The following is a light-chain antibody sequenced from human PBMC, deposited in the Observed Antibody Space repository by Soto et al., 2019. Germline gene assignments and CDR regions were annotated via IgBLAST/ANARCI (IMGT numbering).Light chain of an antibody. CDR3: CSYAGSYTYV. Sequence: QSALTQTPSVSGSPGQSVTISCTGTSTDFVNYNRVSWYQQPPGTAPKLMIYEVSKRPSGVPDRFSGSKSGNTASLTISGLQAADEADYYCCSYAGSYTYVFGTGTKLTVL. CDR1: STDFVNYNR. V-gene: IGLV2-18*02. J-gene: IGLJ1*01. CDR2: EVS.